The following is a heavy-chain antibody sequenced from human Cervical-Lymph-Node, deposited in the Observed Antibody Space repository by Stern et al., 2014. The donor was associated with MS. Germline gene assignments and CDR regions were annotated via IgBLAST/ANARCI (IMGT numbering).Heavy chain of an antibody. CDR1: GGTFSSYA. Sequence: VQLVESGAEVKKPGSSVKVSCKASGGTFSSYALSWVRQAPGQGLEWLGGIIPLFGTANYAQKFQGRVTITADESTSTAYMELSSLRSEDTAVYYCATRTIFGVVNDPHYYGMDVWGQGTTVTVSS. CDR2: IIPLFGTA. V-gene: IGHV1-69*01. CDR3: ATRTIFGVVNDPHYYGMDV. J-gene: IGHJ6*02. D-gene: IGHD3-3*01.